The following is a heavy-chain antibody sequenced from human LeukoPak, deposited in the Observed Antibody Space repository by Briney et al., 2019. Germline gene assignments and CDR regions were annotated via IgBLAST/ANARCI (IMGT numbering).Heavy chain of an antibody. CDR3: ARVDFGVVIGDSAHFDY. V-gene: IGHV1-8*01. Sequence: GASVKVSCKASGYTFTSYDINWVRQATGQGLEWMGWMNTNSGNTGYAQKFQGRVTMTRNTSTSTAYMELSSLRSEDTAVYYCARVDFGVVIGDSAHFDYWGQGTLVTVSS. CDR2: MNTNSGNT. J-gene: IGHJ4*02. D-gene: IGHD3-3*01. CDR1: GYTFTSYD.